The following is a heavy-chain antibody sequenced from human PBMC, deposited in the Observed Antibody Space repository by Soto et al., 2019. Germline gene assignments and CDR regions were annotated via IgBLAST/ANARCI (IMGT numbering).Heavy chain of an antibody. CDR2: IYYSGST. V-gene: IGHV4-31*03. J-gene: IGHJ4*02. CDR1: GGSISSGGYY. D-gene: IGHD6-13*01. Sequence: PSETLSLTCTVSGGSISSGGYYWSWIRQHPGKGLEWIGYIYYSGSTYYNPSLKSRVTISVDTSKNQFSLKLSSVTAADTAVYYCASTITGASTLAAAGTLDYWGQGTLVTVSS. CDR3: ASTITGASTLAAAGTLDY.